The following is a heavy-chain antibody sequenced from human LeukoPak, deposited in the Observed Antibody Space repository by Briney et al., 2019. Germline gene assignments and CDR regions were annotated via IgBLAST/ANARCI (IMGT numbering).Heavy chain of an antibody. CDR1: GYTFTGYY. Sequence: GASVKVSCKASGYTFTGYYMHWVRQAPGQGLEWMGWINPNSGGTNYAQKFQGWVTMTRDTSISTAYMELSRLRSDDTAVYYCAREVVPAASDYYYYGVDVWGQGTTVTVSS. D-gene: IGHD2-2*01. J-gene: IGHJ6*02. CDR3: AREVVPAASDYYYYGVDV. CDR2: INPNSGGT. V-gene: IGHV1-2*04.